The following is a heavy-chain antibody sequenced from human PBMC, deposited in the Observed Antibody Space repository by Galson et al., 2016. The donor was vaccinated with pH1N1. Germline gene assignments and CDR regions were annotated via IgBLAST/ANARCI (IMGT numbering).Heavy chain of an antibody. CDR3: ARMGVASGGRYYYGMDV. J-gene: IGHJ6*02. V-gene: IGHV2-70*04. CDR2: IDWDDET. Sequence: PALVKPTQTLKLTCTFSGFSLSTFGVRVSWIRQSPGKALEWLARIDWDDETFYSPSLKTRLTISKDTSKDQVVLTMTNMDPVDTGTYYCARMGVASGGRYYYGMDVWGQGTTVTVSS. D-gene: IGHD3-10*01. CDR1: GFSLSTFGVR.